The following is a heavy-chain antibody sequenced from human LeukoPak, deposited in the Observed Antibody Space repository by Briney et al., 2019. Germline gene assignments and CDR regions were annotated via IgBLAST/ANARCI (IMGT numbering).Heavy chain of an antibody. D-gene: IGHD3-10*01. CDR3: ARDYYGSGSYYSPGDYYYGMDV. CDR2: ISYDGSNK. CDR1: GFTFSSYA. J-gene: IGHJ6*02. Sequence: PGGSLRLSCAASGFTFSSYAMHWVRLAPGKGLEWVAVISYDGSNKYYADSVKGRFTISRDNSKNTLYLQMNSLRAEDTAVYYCARDYYGSGSYYSPGDYYYGMDVWGQGTTVTVSS. V-gene: IGHV3-30-3*01.